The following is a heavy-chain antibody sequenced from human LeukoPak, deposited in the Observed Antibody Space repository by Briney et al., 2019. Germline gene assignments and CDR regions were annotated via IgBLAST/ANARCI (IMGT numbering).Heavy chain of an antibody. Sequence: SETLSLTCAVSGYSISSGYNWGWVRQPPGKGLEWIGSIHHSGSTSHYPSLKSRLTISVDTSKNQFSLKLSSVTAADTAIYYCARYGHWFDPWGQGTLVTVSS. J-gene: IGHJ5*02. CDR1: GYSISSGYN. V-gene: IGHV4-38-2*01. CDR3: ARYGHWFDP. D-gene: IGHD3-10*01. CDR2: IHHSGST.